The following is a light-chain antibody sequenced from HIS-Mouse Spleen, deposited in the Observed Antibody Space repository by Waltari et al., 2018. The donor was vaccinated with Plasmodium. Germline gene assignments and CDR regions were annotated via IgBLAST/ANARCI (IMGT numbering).Light chain of an antibody. CDR3: CSYAGSYTWV. CDR2: DVS. CDR1: SSDVGGYHF. J-gene: IGLJ3*02. Sequence: QSALTQPRSVSGSSGQSVTIPCTGTSSDVGGYHFFSWYQQHPGKAPKLMIYDVSKRPSGVPDRFSGSKSGNTASLTISGLQAEDEADYYCCSYAGSYTWVFGGGTKLTVL. V-gene: IGLV2-11*01.